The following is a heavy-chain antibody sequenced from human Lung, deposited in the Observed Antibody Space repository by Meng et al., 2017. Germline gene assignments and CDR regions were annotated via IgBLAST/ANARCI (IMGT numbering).Heavy chain of an antibody. D-gene: IGHD2-2*01. CDR2: IYHSVGT. V-gene: IGHV4-4*02. J-gene: IGHJ4*02. CDR1: GGSISSSNW. CDR3: ARGPGEAVVPRTMFDY. Sequence: VQLQGSGPRLVKPSETLSLTCGVSGGSISSSNWWSWVRQPPGKGLEWIGEIYHSVGTKYNPSLKSRVTISVDKSKNQFSLKLSSVTAADTAVYYCARGPGEAVVPRTMFDYWGQGTLVTVSS.